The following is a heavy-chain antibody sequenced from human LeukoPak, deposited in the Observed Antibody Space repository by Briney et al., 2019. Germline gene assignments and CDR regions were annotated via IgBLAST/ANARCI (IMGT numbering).Heavy chain of an antibody. D-gene: IGHD3-22*01. V-gene: IGHV4-59*08. CDR1: GGSISGYC. CDR2: IFSSGST. J-gene: IGHJ4*02. Sequence: SETQSLTCTVSGGSISGYCWSWIRQPPGKGLEWIGYIFSSGSTNYNPSLKSRVTISEDTSVNQFSLKLSSVTAADTAVYYCARHYYDRSDSYSFDYWGQGTVVTVSS. CDR3: ARHYYDRSDSYSFDY.